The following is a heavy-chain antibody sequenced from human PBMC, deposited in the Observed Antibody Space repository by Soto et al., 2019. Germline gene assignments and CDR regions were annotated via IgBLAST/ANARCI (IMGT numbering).Heavy chain of an antibody. Sequence: ASVKVSCKVSGYTLTELSMHWLRQSAGKGLEWMGGFDPEDGETIYAQKYQGRVTMTEDTSTDTAYMEPSSLRSEDTAVYYCATDSRAAAGTRYNWFDPWGQGTLVTVSS. J-gene: IGHJ5*02. CDR3: ATDSRAAAGTRYNWFDP. D-gene: IGHD6-13*01. CDR2: FDPEDGET. V-gene: IGHV1-24*01. CDR1: GYTLTELS.